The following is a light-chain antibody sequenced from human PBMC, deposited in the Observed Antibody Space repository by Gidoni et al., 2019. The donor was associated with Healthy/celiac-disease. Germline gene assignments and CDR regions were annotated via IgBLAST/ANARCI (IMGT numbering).Light chain of an antibody. J-gene: IGKJ4*01. CDR2: GAS. CDR1: QSVNSN. V-gene: IGKV3-15*01. Sequence: ELVMTQSPSTLSVSPGERATLSCRASQSVNSNLAWYQQKPGQAPRLLIYGASTRATGIPARFSGSGSGTEFTVTISRLQSEDFAVYYCQQYNNWPLALTFGGGTKVEIK. CDR3: QQYNNWPLALT.